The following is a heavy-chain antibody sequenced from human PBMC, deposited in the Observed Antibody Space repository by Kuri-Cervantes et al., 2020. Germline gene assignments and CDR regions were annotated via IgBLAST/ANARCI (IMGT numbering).Heavy chain of an antibody. CDR3: AKRVFPNNYFDY. D-gene: IGHD2/OR15-2a*01. CDR1: GFTFSSYA. J-gene: IGHJ4*02. CDR2: ISGSGGST. V-gene: IGHV3-23*01. Sequence: GESLKISCAASGFTFSSYAMSWVRQAPGKGLEWVSAISGSGGSTYYADSVKGRFTISRDNSKNTLYLQMNSLRAEDTAVYYCAKRVFPNNYFDYWGQGTLVTVSS.